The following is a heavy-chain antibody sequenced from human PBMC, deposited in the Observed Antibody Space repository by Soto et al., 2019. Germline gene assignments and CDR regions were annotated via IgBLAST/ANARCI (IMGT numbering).Heavy chain of an antibody. CDR2: IRSKAYGGTT. V-gene: IGHV3-49*03. CDR3: TRDHGTMIVVVNY. CDR1: GFTFGDYA. D-gene: IGHD3-22*01. J-gene: IGHJ4*02. Sequence: PGGSLRLSCTASGFTFGDYAMSWFRQAPGKGLEWVGFIRSKAYGGTTEYAASVKGRFTISRDDSKSIAYLQMNSLKTEDTAVYYCTRDHGTMIVVVNYWGQGTLVTVSS.